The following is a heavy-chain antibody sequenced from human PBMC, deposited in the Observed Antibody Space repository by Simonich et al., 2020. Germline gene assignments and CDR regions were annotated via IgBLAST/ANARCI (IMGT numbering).Heavy chain of an antibody. Sequence: QLQLQESGPGLVKPSETLSLTCTVSGGSISSSSYYWGWIRQPPGKGLEWIGSIYYSGRNYYNPSLKSRVTISGDTSKNQFSLKLSSVTAADTAVYYCARHAGFAFDIWGQGTMVTVSS. CDR2: IYYSGRN. V-gene: IGHV4-39*01. CDR1: GGSISSSSYY. D-gene: IGHD6-13*01. J-gene: IGHJ3*02. CDR3: ARHAGFAFDI.